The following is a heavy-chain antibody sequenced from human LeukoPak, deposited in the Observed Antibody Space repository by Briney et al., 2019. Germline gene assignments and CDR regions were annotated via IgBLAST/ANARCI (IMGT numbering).Heavy chain of an antibody. CDR3: AKDRHYYGSGSYQALFDY. J-gene: IGHJ4*02. Sequence: PGGSLRLSCAASGFTFSDYYMSWIRQAPGKGLEWVSYISSSGSTIYYADSVKGRFTISRDNAKNSLYLQMNSLRAEDTAVYYCAKDRHYYGSGSYQALFDYWGQGTLVTVSS. CDR2: ISSSGSTI. V-gene: IGHV3-11*01. D-gene: IGHD3-10*01. CDR1: GFTFSDYY.